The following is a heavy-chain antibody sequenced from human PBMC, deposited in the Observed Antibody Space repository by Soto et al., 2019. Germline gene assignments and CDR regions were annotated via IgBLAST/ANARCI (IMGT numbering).Heavy chain of an antibody. V-gene: IGHV3-30*18. D-gene: IGHD6-13*01. Sequence: PGGSLRLSCSASGFIFSDYAMHWVRQAPGKGMEWVAVILFDGNKKYYADSVKGRFTISRDNSKNTLYLQMNSLRAEDTAVYYCAKDRYSSFYFDYWGQGTLVTVSS. J-gene: IGHJ4*02. CDR2: ILFDGNKK. CDR1: GFIFSDYA. CDR3: AKDRYSSFYFDY.